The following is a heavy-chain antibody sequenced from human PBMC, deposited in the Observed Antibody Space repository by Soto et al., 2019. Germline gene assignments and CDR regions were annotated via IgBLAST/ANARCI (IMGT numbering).Heavy chain of an antibody. J-gene: IGHJ4*02. CDR3: AKVRGYASGWRYFDY. V-gene: IGHV4-59*01. Sequence: PPETLSLTCNVSGGSISGYYWSWIRQAPGTGLQWIGYIFHSGSTSYNPSLRSRVTISVDTSKNQFSLKVNSVTAADTAVYYCAKVRGYASGWRYFDYWGQGTLVTVSS. CDR1: GGSISGYY. D-gene: IGHD5-18*01. CDR2: IFHSGST.